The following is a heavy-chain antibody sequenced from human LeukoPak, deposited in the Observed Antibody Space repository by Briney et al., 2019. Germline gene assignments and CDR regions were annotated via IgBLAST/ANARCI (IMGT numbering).Heavy chain of an antibody. V-gene: IGHV1-18*01. J-gene: IGHJ5*02. CDR2: ISAYNGNT. D-gene: IGHD3-10*01. CDR1: GYTFTSYG. Sequence: SVKVSCKASGYTFTSYGISWVRQAPGQGLEWMGWISAYNGNTNYAQKLQGRVTMTRDTSISTAYMELDSLISDDTAVYYCARVISGWFGELCNWFDPWGQGTLVTVSS. CDR3: ARVISGWFGELCNWFDP.